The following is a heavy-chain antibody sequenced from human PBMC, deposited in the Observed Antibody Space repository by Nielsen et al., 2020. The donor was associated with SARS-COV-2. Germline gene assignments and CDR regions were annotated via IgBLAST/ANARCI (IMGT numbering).Heavy chain of an antibody. CDR2: IRYDGSNK. CDR1: GFTFSSYG. Sequence: GESLKISCAASGFTFSSYGMHWVRQAPGKGLEWVAFIRYDGSNKYYADSVKGRFTISRDNSKNTLYLQMNSLRAEDTAVYYCAKDKARWLQSQWHYFDYWCQGTLVTVSS. D-gene: IGHD5-24*01. CDR3: AKDKARWLQSQWHYFDY. V-gene: IGHV3-30*02. J-gene: IGHJ4*02.